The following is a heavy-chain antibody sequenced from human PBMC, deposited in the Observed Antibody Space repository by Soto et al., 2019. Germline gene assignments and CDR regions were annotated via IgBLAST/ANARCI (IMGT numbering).Heavy chain of an antibody. D-gene: IGHD3-3*01. V-gene: IGHV2-5*02. CDR3: AHRRRDWLLYHAGFDY. Sequence: GSGPTLVNPTQTLTLTCTFSGFSLITIGVGVGWIRQPPGKALEWLALIYWDDDKRYSPSLKSRLTITKDTSKNQVVLTMTNMDPVDTATYYCAHRRRDWLLYHAGFDYWGQGTLVTVSS. CDR2: IYWDDDK. CDR1: GFSLITIGVG. J-gene: IGHJ4*02.